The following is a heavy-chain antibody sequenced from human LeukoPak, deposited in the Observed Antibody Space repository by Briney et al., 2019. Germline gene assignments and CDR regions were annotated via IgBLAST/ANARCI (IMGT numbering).Heavy chain of an antibody. CDR2: IYYSGST. D-gene: IGHD5-12*01. J-gene: IGHJ4*02. CDR3: ARWGNSGYASGYFDY. V-gene: IGHV4-31*03. Sequence: PSETLSLTCTASGDSISSGGNYWSWLRQHPGKGLEWIGYIYYSGSTYYTPSLKSRLTTSVDTSKNHFSLKLSSVTAADTAMYYCARWGNSGYASGYFDYWGQGTLVTVSS. CDR1: GDSISSGGNY.